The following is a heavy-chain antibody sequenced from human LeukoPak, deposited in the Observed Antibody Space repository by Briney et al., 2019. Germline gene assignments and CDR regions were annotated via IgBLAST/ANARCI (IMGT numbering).Heavy chain of an antibody. CDR1: GFTFSTYA. J-gene: IGHJ6*02. D-gene: IGHD3-3*01. V-gene: IGHV3-23*01. Sequence: PGGSLRLSCEASGFTFSTYAMSWVRQAPGKGLEWVSGISVSGGTTYYADSVKGRFTISRDNAKNSLYLQMNSLRAEDTAVYFCARGGFWSGYYNYYGMDVWGQGTTVTVSS. CDR3: ARGGFWSGYYNYYGMDV. CDR2: ISVSGGTT.